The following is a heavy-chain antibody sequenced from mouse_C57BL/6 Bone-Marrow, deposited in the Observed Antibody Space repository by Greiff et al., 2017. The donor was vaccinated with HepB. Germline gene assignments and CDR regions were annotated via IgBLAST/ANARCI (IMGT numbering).Heavy chain of an antibody. D-gene: IGHD1-1*01. CDR1: GYTFTSYW. J-gene: IGHJ1*03. V-gene: IGHV1-64*01. CDR2: IHPNSGST. CDR3: ARSLLLRWYFDV. Sequence: QVQLQQSGAELVKPGASVKLSCKASGYTFTSYWMHWVKQRPGQGLEWIGMIHPNSGSTNYNEKFKSKATLTVDKSSSTAYMQLSSLTSEDSAVYYCARSLLLRWYFDVWGTGTTVTVSS.